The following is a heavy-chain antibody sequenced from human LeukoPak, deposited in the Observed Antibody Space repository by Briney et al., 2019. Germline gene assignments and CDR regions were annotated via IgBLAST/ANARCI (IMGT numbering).Heavy chain of an antibody. CDR2: IRYDGSNK. J-gene: IGHJ4*02. CDR3: AKDLTDSSSFPIDY. D-gene: IGHD6-13*01. CDR1: GFTFSSYG. V-gene: IGHV3-30*02. Sequence: GGSLRLSCAASGFTFSSYGMHWVRQAPGKGLEWVAFIRYDGSNKYYADSVKGRFTISRDNSKNTLYLQMNSLRAEDTAVYYCAKDLTDSSSFPIDYWGQGTLVTVSS.